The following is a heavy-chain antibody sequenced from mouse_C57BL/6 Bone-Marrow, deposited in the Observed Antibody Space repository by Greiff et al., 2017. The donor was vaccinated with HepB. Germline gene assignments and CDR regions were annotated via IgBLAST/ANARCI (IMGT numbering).Heavy chain of an antibody. CDR1: GYSITSGYY. Sequence: ESGPGLVKPSQSLSLTCSVTGYSITSGYYWNWIRQFPGNKLEWMGYISYDGSNNYNPSLKNRISITRDTSKNQFFLKLNSVTTEDTATYYCAREAMITTDYWGQGTTLTVSS. D-gene: IGHD2-4*01. CDR2: ISYDGSN. J-gene: IGHJ2*01. CDR3: AREAMITTDY. V-gene: IGHV3-6*01.